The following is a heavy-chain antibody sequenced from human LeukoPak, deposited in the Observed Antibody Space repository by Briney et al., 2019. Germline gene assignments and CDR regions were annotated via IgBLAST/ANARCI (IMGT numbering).Heavy chain of an antibody. CDR2: ISPNSNTI. CDR3: ARARDGYPIGYFDY. CDR1: GFTFSDRY. D-gene: IGHD5-24*01. Sequence: GGSLRLSCAAAGFTFSDRYMSWIRQAPGKGMEWVAYISPNSNTIHYADSVKGRFTIFRDNAKNSLFLQVNSLRVEDMAVYYCARARDGYPIGYFDYWGQGTLVTVSS. V-gene: IGHV3-11*04. J-gene: IGHJ4*02.